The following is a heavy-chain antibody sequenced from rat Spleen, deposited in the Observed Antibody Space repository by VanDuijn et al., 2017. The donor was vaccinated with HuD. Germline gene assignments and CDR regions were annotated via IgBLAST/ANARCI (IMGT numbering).Heavy chain of an antibody. J-gene: IGHJ2*01. V-gene: IGHV5-29*01. CDR2: ISYGDSYGHSST. Sequence: EVQLVESGGGLVQPGRSLKLSCAASGFTFSDYGMAWVRQAPTKGLEWVATISYGDSYGHSSTYYRDSVKGRFPISRANARSTLSLQMDSLRSEDTGTDYCARRHYGDTDCFDYWGQGVMVTVSS. CDR1: GFTFSDYG. D-gene: IGHD1-11*01. CDR3: ARRHYGDTDCFDY.